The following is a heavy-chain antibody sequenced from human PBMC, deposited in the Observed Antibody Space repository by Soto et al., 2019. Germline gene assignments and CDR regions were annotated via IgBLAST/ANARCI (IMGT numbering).Heavy chain of an antibody. CDR2: IKSKTDGGTT. J-gene: IGHJ3*02. CDR1: GFTFSNAW. Sequence: NPGGSLRLSCAASGFTFSNAWMSWVRQAPGKGLEWVGRIKSKTDGGTTDYAAPVKGRFTISRDDSKNTLYLQMNSLKTEDTAVYYCTTETYYYDSSGYSDPSDAFDIWGQGTMVTVSS. V-gene: IGHV3-15*01. CDR3: TTETYYYDSSGYSDPSDAFDI. D-gene: IGHD3-22*01.